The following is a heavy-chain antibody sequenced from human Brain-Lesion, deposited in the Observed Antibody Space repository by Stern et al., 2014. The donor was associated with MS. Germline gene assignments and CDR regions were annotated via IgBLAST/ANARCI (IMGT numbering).Heavy chain of an antibody. CDR3: ARAVRNQLLSEY. J-gene: IGHJ4*02. CDR2: MNRYSGNT. V-gene: IGHV1-8*01. D-gene: IGHD2-2*01. CDR1: GYTFSSYD. Sequence: QLVQSGAEVKKPGASVKVSCKASGYTFSSYDITWVRQASGHGLEWMGWMNRYSGNTGYAQKFKGRVSMTSDPSISTVYMELTRLTSDDTAVYFCARAVRNQLLSEYWGQGTLVTVSS.